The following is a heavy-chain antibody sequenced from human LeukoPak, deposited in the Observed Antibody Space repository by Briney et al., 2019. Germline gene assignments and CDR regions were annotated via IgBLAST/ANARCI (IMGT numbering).Heavy chain of an antibody. V-gene: IGHV3-11*01. Sequence: PGGSLRLSCAASGFTFSDSNMSWIRQAPGKGLEWVSYISTTGDRTYYADSVKGQFTISRDNAKNSLYLQMNSLRGEDTAVYYCARLILQAANAVDSWGQGTLVTVSS. CDR3: ARLILQAANAVDS. D-gene: IGHD2-2*01. J-gene: IGHJ4*02. CDR1: GFTFSDSN. CDR2: ISTTGDRT.